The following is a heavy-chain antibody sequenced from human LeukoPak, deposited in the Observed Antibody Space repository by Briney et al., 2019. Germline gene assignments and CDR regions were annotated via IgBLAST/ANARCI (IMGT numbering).Heavy chain of an antibody. Sequence: PGGSMRLSCAASGFTFSSYELNWVRHAPGKGLEWVSYISSSGSTIYYADSVKGRFTLSRDNAKNSLYLQMNNLRAEDTAVYYCARVLRDGDYFAWGQGTLVTVSS. D-gene: IGHD4-17*01. J-gene: IGHJ5*02. CDR2: ISSSGSTI. V-gene: IGHV3-48*03. CDR3: ARVLRDGDYFA. CDR1: GFTFSSYE.